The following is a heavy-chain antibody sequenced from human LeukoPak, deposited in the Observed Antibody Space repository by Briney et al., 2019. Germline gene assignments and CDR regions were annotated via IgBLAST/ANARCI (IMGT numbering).Heavy chain of an antibody. CDR3: ARDAYSGGSCYAY. Sequence: GGSLRLSCAVSGFTFSSYWMSWVRQAPGEGLEWVANINKDGSEKYYVDSLEGRFTISRDNAKNSLFLQMNSLRAEDTAVYYCARDAYSGGSCYAYWGQGTLVIVSS. CDR1: GFTFSSYW. V-gene: IGHV3-7*01. J-gene: IGHJ4*02. CDR2: INKDGSEK. D-gene: IGHD2-15*01.